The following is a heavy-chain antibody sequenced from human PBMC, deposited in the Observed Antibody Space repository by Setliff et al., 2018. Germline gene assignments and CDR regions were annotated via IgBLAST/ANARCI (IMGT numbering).Heavy chain of an antibody. V-gene: IGHV3-23*01. Sequence: AGGSLRLSCAASGFTFSSYAMSWVRQAPGKGLEWVSAISGSGGSTYYADSVKGRFTISRDNSKNTLYLQMNSLRAEDTAVYYCANLNLGRYCSGGSCPYGMDVWGQGTTVTV. D-gene: IGHD2-15*01. CDR2: ISGSGGST. CDR3: ANLNLGRYCSGGSCPYGMDV. J-gene: IGHJ6*02. CDR1: GFTFSSYA.